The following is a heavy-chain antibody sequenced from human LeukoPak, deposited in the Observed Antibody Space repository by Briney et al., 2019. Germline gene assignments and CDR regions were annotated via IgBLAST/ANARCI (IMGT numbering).Heavy chain of an antibody. CDR1: GGSISNYY. D-gene: IGHD3-3*01. J-gene: IGHJ4*02. V-gene: IGHV4-59*01. Sequence: PSETLSLTCSVSGGSISNYYWNWIRQTPGKGLEWIGYIYHSGSTNYNPSLKSRVTISVDTSKNQFSLKLSSVTAADTAVYYCARSAVIGSGYFTLRYFDYWGQGTLVTVSS. CDR2: IYHSGST. CDR3: ARSAVIGSGYFTLRYFDY.